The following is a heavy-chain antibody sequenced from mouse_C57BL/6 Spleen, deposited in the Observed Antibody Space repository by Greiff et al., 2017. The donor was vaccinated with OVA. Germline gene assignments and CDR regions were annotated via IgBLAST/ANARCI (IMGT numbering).Heavy chain of an antibody. V-gene: IGHV1-82*01. Sequence: QVQLKQSGPELVKPGASVKISCKASGYAFSSSWMNWVKQRPGKGLEWIGRIYPGGGDTNYNGKFKGKATLTADKSSSTAYVQLSILAAEDSAVYFCARWGYVNWYFDVWGTGTTVTVSS. J-gene: IGHJ1*03. CDR2: IYPGGGDT. D-gene: IGHD2-2*01. CDR1: GYAFSSSW. CDR3: ARWGYVNWYFDV.